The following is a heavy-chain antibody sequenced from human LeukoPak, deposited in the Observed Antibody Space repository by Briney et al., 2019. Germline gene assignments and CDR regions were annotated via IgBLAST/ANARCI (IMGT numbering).Heavy chain of an antibody. Sequence: ASVNVSCTASGGTFSSYAISWVRQAPGQGLEWMGGIIPIFGTANYAQKFQGRVTITADESTSTAYMELSSLRSEDTAVYYCARDPLAGEDYWGQGTLVTVSS. CDR1: GGTFSSYA. V-gene: IGHV1-69*13. CDR3: ARDPLAGEDY. D-gene: IGHD3-16*01. CDR2: IIPIFGTA. J-gene: IGHJ4*02.